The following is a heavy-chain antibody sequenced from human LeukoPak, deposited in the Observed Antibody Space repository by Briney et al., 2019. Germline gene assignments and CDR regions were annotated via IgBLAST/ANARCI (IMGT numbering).Heavy chain of an antibody. CDR2: IIPALAVT. V-gene: IGHV1-69*04. CDR1: GGTFSNYA. Sequence: SVKVSCKASGGTFSNYAIAWVRQAPGLGLEWMGRIIPALAVTNYAPKFQGRVTITADKSTSTVYMELSSLRSEDTAVYYCATDTAAYAAFDIWGQQGTMVTVSS. D-gene: IGHD5-18*01. J-gene: IGHJ3*02. CDR3: ATDTAAYAAFDI.